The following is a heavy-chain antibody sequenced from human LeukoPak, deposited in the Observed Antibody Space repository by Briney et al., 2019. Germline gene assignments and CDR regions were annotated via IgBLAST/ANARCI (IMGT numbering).Heavy chain of an antibody. V-gene: IGHV4-61*01. Sequence: SETLSLTCTVSGGSVSSGSYYWSWIRQPPGKGLEWIGYIYYSGSTNYNPSLKSRVTISVDTSKNQFSLKLSSVTAADTAVYYCARWLTTVTMVDYWGQGTLVTVSS. CDR2: IYYSGST. CDR3: ARWLTTVTMVDY. J-gene: IGHJ4*02. CDR1: GGSVSSGSYY. D-gene: IGHD4-17*01.